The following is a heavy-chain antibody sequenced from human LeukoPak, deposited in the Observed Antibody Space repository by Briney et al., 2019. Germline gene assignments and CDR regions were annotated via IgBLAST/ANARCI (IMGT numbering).Heavy chain of an antibody. CDR1: GFTFSDYY. Sequence: GGSLRLSCAASGFTFSDYYMSWIRQAPGKGLEWVSYISISSSYTNYADSVKGRFTISRDNSKNTLYLQMNSLRAEDTAVYYCASRATVTTDRFWFDPWGQGTLVTVSS. CDR3: ASRATVTTDRFWFDP. D-gene: IGHD4-11*01. CDR2: ISISSSYT. V-gene: IGHV3-11*03. J-gene: IGHJ5*02.